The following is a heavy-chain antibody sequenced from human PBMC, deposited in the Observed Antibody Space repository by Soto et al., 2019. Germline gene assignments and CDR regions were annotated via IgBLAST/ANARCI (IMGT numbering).Heavy chain of an antibody. CDR1: GFTFSSYG. CDR2: ISYDGSNK. Sequence: GGSLRLSCAASGFTFSSYGMHWVRQAPGKGLEWVAVISYDGSNKYYADSVKGRFTISRDNSKNTLYLQMNSLRAEDTAVYYCAKSGEIFGVVMRYYYYGMDVWGQGTTVTVSS. D-gene: IGHD3-3*01. CDR3: AKSGEIFGVVMRYYYYGMDV. J-gene: IGHJ6*02. V-gene: IGHV3-30*18.